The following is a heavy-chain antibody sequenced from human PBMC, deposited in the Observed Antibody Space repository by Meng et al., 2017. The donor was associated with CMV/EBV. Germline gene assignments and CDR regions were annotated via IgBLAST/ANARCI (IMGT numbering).Heavy chain of an antibody. D-gene: IGHD3-3*01. CDR1: GGSFSGYY. Sequence: LRLSCAVYGGSFSGYYWSRIRQPPGKGLECIGEINHSGSTNYNPSLKSRVTISVDTSKNQFSLKLSSVTAADTAVYYCARDRSGYDFWSGYYGYFDYWGQGTLVPSPQ. CDR3: ARDRSGYDFWSGYYGYFDY. V-gene: IGHV4-34*01. J-gene: IGHJ4*02. CDR2: INHSGST.